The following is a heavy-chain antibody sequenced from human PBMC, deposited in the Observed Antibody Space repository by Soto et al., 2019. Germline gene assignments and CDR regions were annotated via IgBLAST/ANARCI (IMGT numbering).Heavy chain of an antibody. Sequence: EVQLLESGGALEHPGGSLRLSCAASGFAFSTYAMTWVRQAPGKGLEWVSVISGSGGRSYYAASVKGRFTISRDNSKNTLYLPMNGLRAEDTALYYCAKVTKRAAAGRYEYYKYGMDVWGQGTTVTVSS. CDR2: ISGSGGRS. V-gene: IGHV3-23*01. D-gene: IGHD6-13*01. J-gene: IGHJ6*02. CDR3: AKVTKRAAAGRYEYYKYGMDV. CDR1: GFAFSTYA.